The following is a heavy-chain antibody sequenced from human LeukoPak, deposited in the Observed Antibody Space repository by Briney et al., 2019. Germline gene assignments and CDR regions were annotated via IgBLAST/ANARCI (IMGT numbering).Heavy chain of an antibody. J-gene: IGHJ6*03. CDR2: INPNNGGT. V-gene: IGHV1-2*06. CDR3: ARERMTTVTTDYYYYMDV. CDR1: GYTFTGYY. D-gene: IGHD4-17*01. Sequence: ASVKVSCKASGYTFTGYYVHWVRQAPGQGLEWMGRINPNNGGTNYAQKFQGRVTMTRDTSISTAYMELSRLRSDDTAIYYCARERMTTVTTDYYYYMDVRGKGTTVTVSS.